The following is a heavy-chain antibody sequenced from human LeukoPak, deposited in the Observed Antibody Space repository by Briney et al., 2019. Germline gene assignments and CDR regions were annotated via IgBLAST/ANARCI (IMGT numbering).Heavy chain of an antibody. CDR3: AKEVDGYTYFPIHY. V-gene: IGHV3-23*01. CDR2: IIFIGGSA. J-gene: IGHJ4*02. Sequence: GRCLSLSWAVAGSSFSSSAMGWVRQAPGRGLEWVSRIIFIGGSANYADSVKDRLSISRDNSKNTLHLQINSRRAEDTALYYCAKEVDGYTYFPIHYWGQGSLVTVSS. D-gene: IGHD5-24*01. CDR1: GSSFSSSA.